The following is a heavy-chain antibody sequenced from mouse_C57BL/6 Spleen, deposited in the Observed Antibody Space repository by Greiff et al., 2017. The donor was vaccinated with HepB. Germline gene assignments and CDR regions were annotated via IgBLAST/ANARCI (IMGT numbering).Heavy chain of an antibody. Sequence: QVQLKESGAELVKPGASVKISCKASGYAFSSYWMNWVKQRPGKGLEWIGQIYPGDGDTNYNGKFKGKATLTADKSSSTAYMQLSSLTSEDSAVYFCARLDDYGPLAYWGQGTLVTVSA. J-gene: IGHJ3*01. CDR2: IYPGDGDT. CDR1: GYAFSSYW. CDR3: ARLDDYGPLAY. D-gene: IGHD2-4*01. V-gene: IGHV1-80*01.